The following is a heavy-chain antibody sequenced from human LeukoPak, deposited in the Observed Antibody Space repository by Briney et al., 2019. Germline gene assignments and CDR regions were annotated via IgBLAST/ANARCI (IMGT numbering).Heavy chain of an antibody. Sequence: ASVKVSCKASGYTFTSYGISWVRQAPGQGLEWMGWISAYNGNTNYAQKLQGRVTMTTDTSTSTAYMELRSLRSDDTAVYYCARHIAVVPAAAGAGMDVWGKGTTVTVSS. CDR1: GYTFTSYG. CDR3: ARHIAVVPAAAGAGMDV. D-gene: IGHD2-2*01. V-gene: IGHV1-18*04. J-gene: IGHJ6*04. CDR2: ISAYNGNT.